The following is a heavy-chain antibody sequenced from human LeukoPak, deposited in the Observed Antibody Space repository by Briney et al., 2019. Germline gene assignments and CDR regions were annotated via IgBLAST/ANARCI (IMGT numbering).Heavy chain of an antibody. CDR1: GFTFSGYS. CDR2: ISSSSSYI. CDR3: AREYCSGGSCYLADY. Sequence: GGSLRLSCAASGFTFSGYSMNWVRQAPGKGLEWVSSISSSSSYIYYADSVKGRFTISRDNAKDSLYLQMNSLRAEDTAVYYCAREYCSGGSCYLADYWGQGTLVTVSS. D-gene: IGHD2-15*01. V-gene: IGHV3-21*01. J-gene: IGHJ4*02.